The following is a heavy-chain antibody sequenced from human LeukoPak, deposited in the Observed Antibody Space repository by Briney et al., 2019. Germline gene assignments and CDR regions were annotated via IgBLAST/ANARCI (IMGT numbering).Heavy chain of an antibody. CDR3: ARDPASLRSYYYYYGIDV. V-gene: IGHV3-30-3*01. Sequence: GRSLRLSCAVSGFTFSSYAMHWVRQAPGKGLEWVAVISYDGSNKYYADSVKGRFTISGDNSKNTLYLQMNSLRAEDTAVYYCARDPASLRSYYYYYGIDVWGQGTTVTVSS. CDR2: ISYDGSNK. CDR1: GFTFSSYA. J-gene: IGHJ6*02. D-gene: IGHD4-17*01.